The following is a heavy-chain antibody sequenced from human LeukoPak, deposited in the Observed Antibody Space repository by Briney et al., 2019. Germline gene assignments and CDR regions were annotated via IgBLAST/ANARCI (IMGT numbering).Heavy chain of an antibody. CDR2: IYTSGTT. D-gene: IGHD5-18*01. CDR3: ASSYANWFDP. V-gene: IGHV4-4*07. Sequence: SETLSLTCTVYGGSISSYYCSWIRQPAGKGLEWIWRIYTSGTTNYHPSLKSRFTMSVDTSKNQFSLKLSSVTSADTAVYYCASSYANWFDPWGQGTLVTVSP. CDR1: GGSISSYY. J-gene: IGHJ5*02.